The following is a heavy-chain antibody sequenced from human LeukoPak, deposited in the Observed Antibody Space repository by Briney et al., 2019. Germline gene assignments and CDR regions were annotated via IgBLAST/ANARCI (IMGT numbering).Heavy chain of an antibody. Sequence: SETLSLTCTVSGDSFSSSYWGWIRQPAGKGLEWIGRIYTSGSTNYNPSLESRVTMSVDTSKNQFSLKLSSVTAADTAMYYCARDRGGSTTRFDYWGQGTLVTASS. CDR3: ARDRGGSTTRFDY. D-gene: IGHD1-26*01. CDR2: IYTSGST. CDR1: GDSFSSSY. J-gene: IGHJ4*02. V-gene: IGHV4-4*07.